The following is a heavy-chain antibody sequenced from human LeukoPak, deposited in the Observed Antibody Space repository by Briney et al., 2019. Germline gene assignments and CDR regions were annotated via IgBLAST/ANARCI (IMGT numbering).Heavy chain of an antibody. J-gene: IGHJ5*02. Sequence: ASVKVSCKASAYTFTSYAISWVRQAPGQGLEWMGWISASNGNTNYAQKLHGRVTMTTDTSTNTVYMELRSLRFDDTAVYYCARDLAGVVGVTAWFDPWGQGTLATVSS. D-gene: IGHD1-26*01. CDR1: AYTFTSYA. CDR3: ARDLAGVVGVTAWFDP. CDR2: ISASNGNT. V-gene: IGHV1-18*01.